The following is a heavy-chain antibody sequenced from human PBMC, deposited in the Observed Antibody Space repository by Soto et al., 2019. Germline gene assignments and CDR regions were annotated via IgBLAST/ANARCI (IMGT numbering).Heavy chain of an antibody. J-gene: IGHJ4*02. CDR3: ARGGTQCVGECYIDF. CDR1: GGSFSGYY. CDR2: IDHGGST. V-gene: IGHV4-34*01. D-gene: IGHD2-21*01. Sequence: QVQLQRWGAGLLKPSETLSLTCAVYGGSFSGYYWSWIRQPPGKGLEWIGEIDHGGSTNCNPSLKSRVALSVDTSKSQFSLKLSSVTAADTAVYYCARGGTQCVGECYIDFWGQGTLVTVSS.